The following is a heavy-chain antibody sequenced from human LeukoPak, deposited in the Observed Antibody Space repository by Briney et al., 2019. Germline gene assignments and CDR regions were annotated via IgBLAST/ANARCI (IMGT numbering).Heavy chain of an antibody. D-gene: IGHD3-10*01. J-gene: IGHJ4*02. CDR1: GGTFSSCA. CDR2: IIPILGIA. V-gene: IGHV1-69*04. Sequence: ASVKVSCKASGGTFSSCAISWVRQAPGQGLEWMGRIIPILGIANYAQKFQGRVTITADKSTSTAYMELSSLRSEDTAVYYCARDAGGRDQNFDYWGQGTLDTVSS. CDR3: ARDAGGRDQNFDY.